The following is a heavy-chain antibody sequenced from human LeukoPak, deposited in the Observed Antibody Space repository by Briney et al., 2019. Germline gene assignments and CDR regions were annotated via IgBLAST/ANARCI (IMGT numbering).Heavy chain of an antibody. Sequence: SETLSLTCAVSGGSISSSNWWSWVRQPPGKGLEWIGEIYHSGSTNYNPSLKSRVTIPVDKSKNQFSLKLSSVTAADTAVYYCARHPVDGGYVNFDIWGQGTMVTVSS. V-gene: IGHV4-4*02. CDR2: IYHSGST. J-gene: IGHJ3*02. CDR1: GGSISSSNW. D-gene: IGHD5-12*01. CDR3: ARHPVDGGYVNFDI.